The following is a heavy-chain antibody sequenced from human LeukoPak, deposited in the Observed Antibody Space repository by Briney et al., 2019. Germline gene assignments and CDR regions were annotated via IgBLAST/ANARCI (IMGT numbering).Heavy chain of an antibody. D-gene: IGHD3-22*01. CDR1: GYTFTVYY. CDR3: ARGRYYYDSSGYRSE. CDR2: INPNSGGT. Sequence: ASVKVSCKAPGYTFTVYYMHWVRQAPGQGLEWMGWINPNSGGTNYAQKFQGRVTMTRDTSISTAYMELSRLRSDDTAVYYCARGRYYYDSSGYRSEWGQGTLVTVSS. J-gene: IGHJ4*02. V-gene: IGHV1-2*02.